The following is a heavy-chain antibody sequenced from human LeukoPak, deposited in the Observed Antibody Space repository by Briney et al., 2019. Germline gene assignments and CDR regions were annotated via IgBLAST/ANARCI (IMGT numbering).Heavy chain of an antibody. D-gene: IGHD4-23*01. CDR1: GYTLTELY. Sequence: ASVKVSCKVSGYTLTELYLHWVRQAAGKGLEWMGGFVPEYSETGYAQKFQGRVTMTEDTSTDTAYMELSSLRSEDTAVYYCASGNEMPGFSAFDIYGQGTIVTASS. J-gene: IGHJ3*02. V-gene: IGHV1-24*01. CDR2: FVPEYSET. CDR3: ASGNEMPGFSAFDI.